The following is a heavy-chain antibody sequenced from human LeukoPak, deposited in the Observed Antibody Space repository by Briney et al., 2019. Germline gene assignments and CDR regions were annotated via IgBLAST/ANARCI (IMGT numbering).Heavy chain of an antibody. CDR3: ARVRIQLWLTAQVDAFDI. D-gene: IGHD5-18*01. V-gene: IGHV3-23*01. Sequence: GGTLRLSCAASGFTFSSYGMSWVRQAPGKGLEWVSAISGSGGSTYYADSVKGRFTISRDNSKNTLYLQMNSLRAEDTAVYYCARVRIQLWLTAQVDAFDIWGQGTMVTVSS. J-gene: IGHJ3*02. CDR2: ISGSGGST. CDR1: GFTFSSYG.